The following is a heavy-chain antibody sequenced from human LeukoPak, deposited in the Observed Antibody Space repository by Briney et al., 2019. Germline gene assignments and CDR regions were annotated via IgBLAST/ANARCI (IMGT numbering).Heavy chain of an antibody. J-gene: IGHJ4*02. CDR1: GYTFTGYY. CDR2: INPNSGGT. CDR3: ARGVYCSRTSCYIDY. Sequence: ASVKVSCKASGYTFTGYYMHWVRQAPGQGLEWMGWINPNSGGTNYAQKFQGWVTMTRDTSISTAYMELSGLRSDDTAVYYCARGVYCSRTSCYIDYWGQGTLVTVSS. D-gene: IGHD2-2*02. V-gene: IGHV1-2*04.